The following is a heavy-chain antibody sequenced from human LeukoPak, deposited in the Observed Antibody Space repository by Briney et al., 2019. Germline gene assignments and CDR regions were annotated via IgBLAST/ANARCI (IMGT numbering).Heavy chain of an antibody. CDR2: IDIGGGST. V-gene: IGHV3-23*01. J-gene: IGHJ4*02. CDR1: GFTFNRHA. CDR3: ANEVRPNDY. Sequence: GGSLRLSCATSGFTFNRHAMCWVRQAPGKGLEWVSIIDIGGGSTYYADSVKGRLTISRDNSKNTLYLQMNSLRAEDTALYFCANEVRPNDYWGRGTLVTVSS. D-gene: IGHD4/OR15-4a*01.